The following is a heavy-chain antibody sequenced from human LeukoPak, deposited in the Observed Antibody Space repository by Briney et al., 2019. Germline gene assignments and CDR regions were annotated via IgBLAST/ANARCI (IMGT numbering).Heavy chain of an antibody. Sequence: GGSLRLSCAASGFTFSSYAMHWVRQAPGKGLEWVAVISYDGSNKYYADSVKGRFTISRDNSKNTLYLQMNSLRAEDTAVYYCARGTYCSDGVCRIYGMDVWGQGTTVTVSS. V-gene: IGHV3-30-3*01. CDR3: ARGTYCSDGVCRIYGMDV. J-gene: IGHJ6*02. CDR1: GFTFSSYA. CDR2: ISYDGSNK. D-gene: IGHD2-8*01.